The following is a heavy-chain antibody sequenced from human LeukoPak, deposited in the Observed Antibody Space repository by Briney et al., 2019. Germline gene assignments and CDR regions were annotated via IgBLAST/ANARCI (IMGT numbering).Heavy chain of an antibody. CDR3: ARDRTYDFWSGYYTGENWFDP. Sequence: GASVKVSCKASGGTFSSYAINWVRQATGQGLEWMGWMNPNSGNTGYAQKFQGRVTMTRNTSISTAYMELSSLRSEDTAVYYCARDRTYDFWSGYYTGENWFDPWGQGTLVTVSS. CDR2: MNPNSGNT. V-gene: IGHV1-8*02. D-gene: IGHD3-3*01. J-gene: IGHJ5*02. CDR1: GGTFSSYA.